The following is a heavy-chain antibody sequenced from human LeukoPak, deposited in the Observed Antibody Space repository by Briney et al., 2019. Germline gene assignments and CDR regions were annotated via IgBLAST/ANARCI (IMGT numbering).Heavy chain of an antibody. CDR1: GGSLGGLY. CDR2: IKHSGSQ. D-gene: IGHD3-10*01. V-gene: IGHV4-34*01. Sequence: SETLSHTSSLYGGSLGGLYWRWIRPPPGEGREWIGEIKHSGSQNYNPSLKSRVTISVETPKNQFSLKLSTVTAADTAVYYCARENVVRGAPSDYYYYMDVWGKGTAVTVSS. J-gene: IGHJ6*03. CDR3: ARENVVRGAPSDYYYYMDV.